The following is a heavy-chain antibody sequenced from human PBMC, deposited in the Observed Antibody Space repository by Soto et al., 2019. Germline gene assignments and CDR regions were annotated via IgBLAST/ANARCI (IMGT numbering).Heavy chain of an antibody. CDR2: MNPISGNT. J-gene: IGHJ3*02. CDR3: ARVTTTVTTGMTNDAFDI. V-gene: IGHV1-8*01. Sequence: QVQLVQSGAEVKKPGASVKVSCKASGYTFTSYDINWVRQATGQGLEWMGWMNPISGNTGYAQKFQGRVTMTRNTSISTAYMELSSLRSEDTAVYYCARVTTTVTTGMTNDAFDIWGQGTMVTVSS. CDR1: GYTFTSYD. D-gene: IGHD4-17*01.